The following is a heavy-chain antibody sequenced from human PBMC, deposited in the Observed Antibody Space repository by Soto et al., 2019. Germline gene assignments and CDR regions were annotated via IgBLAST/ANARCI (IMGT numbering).Heavy chain of an antibody. D-gene: IGHD3-10*02. CDR1: GGSISSSSYY. CDR2: FYYSGST. Sequence: SETLSLTCTVSGGSISSSSYYWGWIRQPPGKGLEWIGSFYYSGSTYYNPSLKSRVTISVDTSKNQFSLKLSSVTAADTAVYYCARHYYVPRDYFDYWGQGTLVTVSS. V-gene: IGHV4-39*01. CDR3: ARHYYVPRDYFDY. J-gene: IGHJ4*02.